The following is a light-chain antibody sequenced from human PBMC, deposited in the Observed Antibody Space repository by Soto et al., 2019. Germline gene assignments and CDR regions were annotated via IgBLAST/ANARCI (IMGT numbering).Light chain of an antibody. J-gene: IGKJ4*01. CDR3: QKYNSAPSLT. V-gene: IGKV1-27*01. CDR2: AAS. Sequence: DTQMTQSPSSLSASVGDRVTITCRASQGISDFLAWYQQKPGKVPKLLIYAASTLQSGVPSRFSGSGSGTDFTLTISSLQPEDVATYYCQKYNSAPSLTFGGGTMLEIK. CDR1: QGISDF.